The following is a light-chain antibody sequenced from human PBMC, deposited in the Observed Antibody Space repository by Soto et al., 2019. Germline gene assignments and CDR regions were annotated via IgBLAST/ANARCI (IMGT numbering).Light chain of an antibody. J-gene: IGKJ4*01. CDR3: QQANRLRLT. V-gene: IGKV1D-12*01. CDR1: QGISSW. CDR2: AAS. Sequence: DIQMTQSPSSVSASVGDRVTITCRASQGISSWLAWYQHKPGKAPKLLIYAASSLQSGVPSRFSDSGSGTDFTLTISSLQREDFATYCCQQANRLRLTFGGGPKLEIK.